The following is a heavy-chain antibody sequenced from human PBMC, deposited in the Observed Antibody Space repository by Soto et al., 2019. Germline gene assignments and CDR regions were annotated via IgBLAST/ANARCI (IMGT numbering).Heavy chain of an antibody. V-gene: IGHV4-59*01. Sequence: LSETLSLTCTVSGGSISSYYWSWIRQPPGKGLEWIGYTYYSGSTNYNPSLKSRVTISVDTSKNQFSLKLSSVTAADTAVYYCAREAGTTGIDYWGQGTLVTVSS. D-gene: IGHD1-7*01. CDR3: AREAGTTGIDY. J-gene: IGHJ4*02. CDR2: TYYSGST. CDR1: GGSISSYY.